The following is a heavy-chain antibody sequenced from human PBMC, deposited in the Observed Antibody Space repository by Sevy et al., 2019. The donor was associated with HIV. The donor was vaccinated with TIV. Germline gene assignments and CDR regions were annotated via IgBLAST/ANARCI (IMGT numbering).Heavy chain of an antibody. CDR2: ISDDGSNK. D-gene: IGHD5-12*01. J-gene: IGHJ4*02. CDR1: GFTFSSYG. Sequence: GGSLRLSCAASGFTFSSYGMHWVRQAPGKGLEWVAVISDDGSNKYYADSVKGRFTISRDNSKNTLYLQLNSLRAEDTAVYYCARDHMATTGVFDYWGQGTLVTVSS. V-gene: IGHV3-30-3*01. CDR3: ARDHMATTGVFDY.